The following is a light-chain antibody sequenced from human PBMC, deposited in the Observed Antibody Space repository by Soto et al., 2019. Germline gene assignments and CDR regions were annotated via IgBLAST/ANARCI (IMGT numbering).Light chain of an antibody. V-gene: IGLV2-14*01. CDR1: SSDVGGYDY. CDR2: EVS. CDR3: SSYPSTSSRV. J-gene: IGLJ1*01. Sequence: QSVLTQPASMSGSPGQSITISCTGTSSDVGGYDYVSWYQQHAGKAPKLVIYEVSNRPSGVSNRFSGSKSGITASLIISGLQAEDEADYYCSSYPSTSSRVFGNGTKVTVL.